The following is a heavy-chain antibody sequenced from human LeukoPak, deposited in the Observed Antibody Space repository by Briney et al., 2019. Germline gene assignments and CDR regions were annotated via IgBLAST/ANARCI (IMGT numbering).Heavy chain of an antibody. Sequence: GSLRLSCAASGFTFSSYGMHWVRQAPGRGLEWVAVISYDGSNKYYADSVKGRFTISRDNSKNTLYLQMNSLRAEDTAVYYCAKDEELEPLLYFDYWGQGTLVTVSS. CDR3: AKDEELEPLLYFDY. J-gene: IGHJ4*02. D-gene: IGHD1-1*01. CDR2: ISYDGSNK. V-gene: IGHV3-30*18. CDR1: GFTFSSYG.